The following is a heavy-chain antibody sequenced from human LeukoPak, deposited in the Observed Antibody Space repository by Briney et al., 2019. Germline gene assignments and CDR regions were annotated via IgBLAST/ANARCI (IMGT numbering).Heavy chain of an antibody. CDR2: IYIGGRT. CDR1: GFPVSSYY. Sequence: SGGSLRLSCAASGFPVSSYYMSWVRQAPGKGLEWVSVIYIGGRTYYADSVKGRFTISRDNSKNTLYLQMNSLRAEDTAVYYCAKERSFGTWLGDYWGQGTLVTVSS. V-gene: IGHV3-53*01. D-gene: IGHD2/OR15-2a*01. J-gene: IGHJ4*02. CDR3: AKERSFGTWLGDY.